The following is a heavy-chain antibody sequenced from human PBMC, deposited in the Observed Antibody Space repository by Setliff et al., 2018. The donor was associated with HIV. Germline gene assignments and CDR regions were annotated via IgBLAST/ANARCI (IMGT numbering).Heavy chain of an antibody. J-gene: IGHJ4*02. CDR3: AVVRGANY. CDR1: GGSIRGHY. V-gene: IGHV4-59*11. CDR2: IYYNGGT. D-gene: IGHD3-10*01. Sequence: SETLSLTCTASGGSIRGHYWSWIRQTPGKRLEYIGYIYYNGGTNYNPSLKSRVTISADTSTNQFSLKLSSMTAADTAVYFCAVVRGANYWGQGTMVTVSS.